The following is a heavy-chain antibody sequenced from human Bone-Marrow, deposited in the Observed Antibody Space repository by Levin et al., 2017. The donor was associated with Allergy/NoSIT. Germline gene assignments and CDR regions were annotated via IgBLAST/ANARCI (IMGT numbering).Heavy chain of an antibody. V-gene: IGHV1-18*01. CDR2: ISPYNGDT. D-gene: IGHD5-18*01. CDR3: AREMVDTAADTFDL. J-gene: IGHJ3*01. CDR1: GFSLSNFG. Sequence: ASVKVSCKASGFSLSNFGLTWVRQAPGQGLEWMGWISPYNGDTKYAQKLQGRVTMTADTSTSTAHMELRSLRFDDTAVYYCAREMVDTAADTFDLWGQGTMVTVSS.